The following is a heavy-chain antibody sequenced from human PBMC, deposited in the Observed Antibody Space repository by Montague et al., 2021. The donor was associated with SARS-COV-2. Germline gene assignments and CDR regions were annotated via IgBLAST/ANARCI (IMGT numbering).Heavy chain of an antibody. D-gene: IGHD3-16*02. CDR3: AHISKLARVRWFDP. CDR2: IYWDEDK. J-gene: IGHJ5*02. Sequence: ALVKPTKTPTLTCTVSGFSLTSSGEGVGWIRQPPGKALEWLALIYWDEDKRYSPSLKNRLVVTNDSAKNQVVLTVINMDPADTGTYYCAHISKLARVRWFDPGGQGTLVTVSS. V-gene: IGHV2-5*02. CDR1: GFSLTSSGEG.